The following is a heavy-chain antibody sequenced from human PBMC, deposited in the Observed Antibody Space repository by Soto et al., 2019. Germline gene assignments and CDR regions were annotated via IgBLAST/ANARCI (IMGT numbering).Heavy chain of an antibody. D-gene: IGHD2-21*02. J-gene: IGHJ4*02. V-gene: IGHV4-30-2*01. CDR2: IYHSGST. CDR3: AREGHDYYFDY. CDR1: DGSISSGGYS. Sequence: SETLSLTCAVSDGSISSGGYSWSWIRQPPGKGLEWIGYIYHSGSTYYNPSLKSRVTISVDRSKNQFSLKLSSVTAADTAVYYCAREGHDYYFDYWGQGTLVTVSS.